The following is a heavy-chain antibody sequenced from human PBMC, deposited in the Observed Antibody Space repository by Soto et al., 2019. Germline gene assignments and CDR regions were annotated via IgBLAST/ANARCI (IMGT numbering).Heavy chain of an antibody. J-gene: IGHJ3*02. CDR3: ASFGYCSSTSCFDAFDI. CDR1: GFTFSDYY. D-gene: IGHD2-2*01. V-gene: IGHV3-66*01. CDR2: IYSGGST. Sequence: GGSLRLSCAASGFTFSDYYMSWIRQAPGEGLEWVSVIYSGGSTYYADSVKGRFTISRDNSKNTLYLQMNSLRAEDTAVYYCASFGYCSSTSCFDAFDIWGQGTMVTVSS.